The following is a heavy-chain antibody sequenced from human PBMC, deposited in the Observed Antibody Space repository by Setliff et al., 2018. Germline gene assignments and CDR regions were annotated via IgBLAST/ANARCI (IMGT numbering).Heavy chain of an antibody. CDR2: IIPLFETT. CDR3: ARAQSWSGGPYYFDN. Sequence: ASVKVSCKASGGIFNSFSITWVRQAPGQGLEWMGRIIPLFETTNYVEKFQGRVTMTRNTSISTAYMDLSSLRFEDTAVYYCARAQSWSGGPYYFDNWGQGTLVTVSS. CDR1: GGIFNSFS. V-gene: IGHV1-8*01. J-gene: IGHJ4*02. D-gene: IGHD3-3*01.